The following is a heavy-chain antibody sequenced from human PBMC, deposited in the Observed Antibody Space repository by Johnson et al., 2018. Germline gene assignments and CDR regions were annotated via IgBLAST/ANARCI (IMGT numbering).Heavy chain of an antibody. D-gene: IGHD2-2*01. CDR3: AKDASRSTYYNYYDYMDV. CDR1: GFTFDDYA. J-gene: IGHJ6*03. V-gene: IGHV3-43D*03. CDR2: VSWDGGST. Sequence: VQLVESGGVVVQPGGSLRLSCAASGFTFDDYAMHWVRQAPGKGLEWVSLVSWDGGSTYSAASVKGRFTISRDKSKKSLYLQMNSLRGEDTALYYCAKDASRSTYYNYYDYMDVWGKGTTVTVSS.